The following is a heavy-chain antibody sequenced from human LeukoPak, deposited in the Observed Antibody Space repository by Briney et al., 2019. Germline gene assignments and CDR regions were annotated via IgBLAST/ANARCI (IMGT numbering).Heavy chain of an antibody. J-gene: IGHJ5*02. CDR3: AGSHPQYNNWFDP. CDR1: GGSISSYY. D-gene: IGHD1-1*01. V-gene: IGHV4-59*01. Sequence: SETLSLTCTVSGGSISSYYWSWIRQPPGKGLEWIGYIYYSGSTNYNPSLKSRVTISVDTSKNQFSLKLSSVTAADTAVYYCAGSHPQYNNWFDPWGQGTLVTVSS. CDR2: IYYSGST.